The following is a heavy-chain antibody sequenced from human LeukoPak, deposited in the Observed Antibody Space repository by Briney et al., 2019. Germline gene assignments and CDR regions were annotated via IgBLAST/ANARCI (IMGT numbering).Heavy chain of an antibody. D-gene: IGHD1-1*01. CDR2: ISGSGDTT. J-gene: IGHJ4*02. CDR3: AKGHSAHGTGFDY. CDR1: GLTFTSFA. V-gene: IGHV3-23*01. Sequence: RGSLRLSCAASGLTFTSFAMSWVRQAPGKGLEWVSAISGSGDTTYYADSVKGRFTISRDNFKNTLYLQMNSLRVEDTAVYYCAKGHSAHGTGFDYWGQGTLVIVSS.